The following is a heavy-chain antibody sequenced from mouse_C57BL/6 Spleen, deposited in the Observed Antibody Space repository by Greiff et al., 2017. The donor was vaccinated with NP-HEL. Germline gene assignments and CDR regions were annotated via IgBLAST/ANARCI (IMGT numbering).Heavy chain of an antibody. D-gene: IGHD1-1*01. V-gene: IGHV1-69*01. CDR1: CYTFTSYW. Sequence: QVQLQQPGAELVIPGASVKLSCEASCYTFTSYWMHWVKQRPGQGLEWIGEIDPSDSYTNYNQKFKGKSPLTVDKSSSTAYMQLSSLTSEDSAVYYCARGGGTTVGGNFDYWGQGTTLTVSS. CDR2: IDPSDSYT. J-gene: IGHJ2*01. CDR3: ARGGGTTVGGNFDY.